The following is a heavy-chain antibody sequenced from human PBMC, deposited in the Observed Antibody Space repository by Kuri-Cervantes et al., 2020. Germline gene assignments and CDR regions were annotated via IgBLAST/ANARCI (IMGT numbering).Heavy chain of an antibody. V-gene: IGHV4-61*01. J-gene: IGHJ6*02. CDR2: IYYSGST. D-gene: IGHD1-1*01. CDR1: GGSVTSGSYY. Sequence: SETLSLTCTVSGGSVTSGSYYWSWIRLPPGKGLEWIGYIYYSGSTKYNPSLKSRVTMSLDTSKNQFSLRLSSVTAADTAVYYCADYNLYYYGMDVWGQGTTVTVSS. CDR3: ADYNLYYYGMDV.